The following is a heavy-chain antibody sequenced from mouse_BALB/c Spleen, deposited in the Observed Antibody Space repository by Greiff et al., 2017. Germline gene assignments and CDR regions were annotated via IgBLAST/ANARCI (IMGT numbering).Heavy chain of an antibody. Sequence: QVQLKESGPGLVAPSQSLSITCTVSGFSLTSYGVHWVRQPPGKGLEWLGVIWAGGSTNYNSALMSRLSISKDNSKSQVFLKMNSLQTDDTAMFYCARGAPLRYRYAMDYWGQGTSVTVSS. D-gene: IGHD1-1*01. V-gene: IGHV2-9*02. CDR2: IWAGGST. CDR1: GFSLTSYG. J-gene: IGHJ4*01. CDR3: ARGAPLRYRYAMDY.